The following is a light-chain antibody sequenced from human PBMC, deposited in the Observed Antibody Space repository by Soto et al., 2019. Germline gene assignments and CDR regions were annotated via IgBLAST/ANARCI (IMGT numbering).Light chain of an antibody. Sequence: EIVLTQSPGTLSLSPGERATLSCRASQSVSGSFLAWYQQKPGQAPSLLIYGASSRATGIPDRFSGSGSGTDVTLTVSRLEPEDFAVYYCQQYGSSPYTFGQGTKLEIK. CDR1: QSVSGSF. V-gene: IGKV3-20*01. CDR3: QQYGSSPYT. CDR2: GAS. J-gene: IGKJ2*01.